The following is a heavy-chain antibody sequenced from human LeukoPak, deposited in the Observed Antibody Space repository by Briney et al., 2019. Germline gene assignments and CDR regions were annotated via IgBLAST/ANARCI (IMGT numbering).Heavy chain of an antibody. CDR1: GGSISSYY. V-gene: IGHV4-59*01. CDR3: ARGTTVTTLGS. Sequence: SETLSLTCTVSGGSISSYYWSWIRQPPGKGLEWIGYIYYSGSTNYNPSLKSRVTISVDTSKNQLSLKLSSVTAADTAVYYCARGTTVTTLGSWGQGTLVTVSS. CDR2: IYYSGST. D-gene: IGHD4-17*01. J-gene: IGHJ5*02.